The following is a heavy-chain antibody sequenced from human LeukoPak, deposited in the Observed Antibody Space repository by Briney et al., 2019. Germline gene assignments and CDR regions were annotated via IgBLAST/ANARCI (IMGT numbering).Heavy chain of an antibody. J-gene: IGHJ6*02. CDR1: GFTFSSYD. D-gene: IGHD3-3*01. V-gene: IGHV3-13*01. CDR2: IGTAGDT. Sequence: GGSLRLSCAASGFTFSSYDMHWVRQATGKGLEWVSAIGTAGDTYYPGSVKGRFTISRENAKNSLYLQMNSLRAGDTAVYYCARSFLSYGMDVWGQGTTVTVSS. CDR3: ARSFLSYGMDV.